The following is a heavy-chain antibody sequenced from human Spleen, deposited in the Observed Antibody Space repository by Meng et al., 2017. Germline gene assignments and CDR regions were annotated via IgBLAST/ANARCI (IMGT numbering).Heavy chain of an antibody. J-gene: IGHJ5*02. CDR1: GGSFSGYY. Sequence: VELQEWGAGLLKPSETLSLTCAVYGGSFSGYYWSWIRQPPGKGLEWIGEINHSGSTNYNPSLKSRVTISVDTSKNQFSLKLSSVTAADTAVYYCARGKSYSSSWYVWRDWFDPWGQGTLVTVSS. CDR3: ARGKSYSSSWYVWRDWFDP. D-gene: IGHD6-13*01. CDR2: INHSGST. V-gene: IGHV4-34*01.